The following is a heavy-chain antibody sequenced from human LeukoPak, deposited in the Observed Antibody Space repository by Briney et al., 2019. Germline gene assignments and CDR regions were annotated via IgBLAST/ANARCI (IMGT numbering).Heavy chain of an antibody. CDR1: GFSFSTSY. Sequence: GGSLRLSCAASGFSFSTSYINWVRQAPGKGLEWVSVIHSDGSTKYADSVKARFTISRDNSKNTVYLQMKSLRVEDTAVYYCARGTLDNWGQGTLVTVSS. CDR2: IHSDGST. V-gene: IGHV3-53*01. J-gene: IGHJ4*02. D-gene: IGHD3/OR15-3a*01. CDR3: ARGTLDN.